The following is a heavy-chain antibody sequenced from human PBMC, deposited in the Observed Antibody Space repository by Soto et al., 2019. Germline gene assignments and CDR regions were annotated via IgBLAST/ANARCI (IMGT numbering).Heavy chain of an antibody. V-gene: IGHV4-39*01. J-gene: IGHJ4*02. CDR1: GDSISSSSFY. Sequence: SETLSLTCTVSGDSISSSSFYGGWIRQPPGKGLEWIGHIFHTGATYQNPTLKSRLRMSVDTSKNQFSLNLSSVTATDTAIYYCARRRIVPTTNFDYWGQGTLVTVSS. CDR2: IFHTGAT. CDR3: ARRRIVPTTNFDY. D-gene: IGHD2-21*01.